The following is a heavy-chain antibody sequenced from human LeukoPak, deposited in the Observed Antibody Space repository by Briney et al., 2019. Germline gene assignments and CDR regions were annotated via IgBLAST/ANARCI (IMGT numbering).Heavy chain of an antibody. D-gene: IGHD6-13*01. CDR3: ARETIAAAGYYYFDY. V-gene: IGHV3-7*04. Sequence: PGGSLRLSSAASGFTFSSYWMSWVRQAPGKGLEWVANIKQDGSEKYYVDSVKGRFTISRDNAKNSLYLQMNSLRAEDTAVYYCARETIAAAGYYYFDYWGQGTQVTVSS. CDR2: IKQDGSEK. J-gene: IGHJ4*02. CDR1: GFTFSSYW.